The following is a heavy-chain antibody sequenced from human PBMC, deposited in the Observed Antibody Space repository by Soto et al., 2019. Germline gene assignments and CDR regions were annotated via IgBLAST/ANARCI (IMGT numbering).Heavy chain of an antibody. J-gene: IGHJ4*02. CDR3: AGGRGGYSSSWY. Sequence: KTSETLSLTCTVPGASISSYYWSWIRQPPGKGLEWIGYIYYSGGSNYNPSLKSRVTMSLDTSKHRFSLNLSSVTAADTAFYYCAGGRGGYSSSWYWGQGTLVTVSS. CDR2: IYYSGGS. V-gene: IGHV4-59*12. D-gene: IGHD6-13*01. CDR1: GASISSYY.